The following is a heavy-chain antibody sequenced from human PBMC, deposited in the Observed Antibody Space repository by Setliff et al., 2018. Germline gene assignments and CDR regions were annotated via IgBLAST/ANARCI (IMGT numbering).Heavy chain of an antibody. CDR1: GYSFTSYW. J-gene: IGHJ6*02. Sequence: GESLKISFKGSGYSFTSYWIAWVRQMPGKGLEWMGIIYPGDSDTRYSPSFQGQVTISADRSTRTAYLQWSSLKASDTAFYYCARSDYGDYFAWDSYGMDVWGRGTTVTVSS. CDR2: IYPGDSDT. D-gene: IGHD4-17*01. CDR3: ARSDYGDYFAWDSYGMDV. V-gene: IGHV5-51*01.